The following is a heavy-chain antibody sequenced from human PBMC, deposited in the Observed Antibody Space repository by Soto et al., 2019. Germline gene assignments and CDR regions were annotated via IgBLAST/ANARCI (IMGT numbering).Heavy chain of an antibody. Sequence: XSVKVSCKASVYTFTGYAMHWVRQAPGQSLEWMGWINAGNGNTKYSQKFQGRVTVTRDTSASTAYMELSSLRSEDTAVYYCARDSYYGMDAWGQGTTVTVSS. CDR3: ARDSYYGMDA. V-gene: IGHV1-3*01. J-gene: IGHJ6*02. CDR2: INAGNGNT. CDR1: VYTFTGYA.